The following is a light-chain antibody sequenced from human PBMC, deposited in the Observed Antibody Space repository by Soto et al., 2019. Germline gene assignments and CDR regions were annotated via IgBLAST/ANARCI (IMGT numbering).Light chain of an antibody. Sequence: QSVLTQSHSASASLGASVTLTCTLSSGHSNYAIAWHQQQSEKGPRYLMKLNSDGSHSKGDGIPDRFSGSRSGAERYLTISSLQSEDEADYCCQTWRSGIVVFGGGTKVTVL. J-gene: IGLJ2*01. CDR2: LNSDGSH. CDR3: QTWRSGIVV. V-gene: IGLV4-69*01. CDR1: SGHSNYA.